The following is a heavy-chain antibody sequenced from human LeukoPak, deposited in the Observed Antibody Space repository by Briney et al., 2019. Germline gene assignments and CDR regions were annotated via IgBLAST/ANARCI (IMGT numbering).Heavy chain of an antibody. V-gene: IGHV3-7*01. J-gene: IGHJ4*02. CDR1: GFTLSSYW. CDR2: INQDGSEK. D-gene: IGHD6-6*01. CDR3: ARINSSSSPHFDY. Sequence: GGSLRLSCAASGFTLSSYWMSWVRQAPGKGLEWVANINQDGSEKSYVDSVKGRFTISSDNAKNSLFLQMNSLRAEDTAVYYCARINSSSSPHFDYWGQGTLVTVSS.